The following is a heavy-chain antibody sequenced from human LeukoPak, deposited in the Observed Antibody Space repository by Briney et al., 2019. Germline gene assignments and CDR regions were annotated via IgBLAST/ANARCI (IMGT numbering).Heavy chain of an antibody. V-gene: IGHV4-59*01. CDR3: ASGFGDYYYFDY. Sequence: SETLSLTCTVSGGSISSYYWSWIRQPPGKGLEWIGYIYYSGSTNYNPSLKSRVTISVDTSKNQFSLKLRSVTAADTAVYYCASGFGDYYYFDYWGQGTLVTVSS. J-gene: IGHJ4*02. D-gene: IGHD2-21*01. CDR1: GGSISSYY. CDR2: IYYSGST.